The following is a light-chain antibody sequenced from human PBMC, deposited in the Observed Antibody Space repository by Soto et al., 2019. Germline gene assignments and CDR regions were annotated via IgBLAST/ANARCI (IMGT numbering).Light chain of an antibody. Sequence: QSVLTQPPSVSGAPGQRVTISCTGTSSDIGGHKYVSWYQQHPDKAPKVLIFEVSNRPSGISNRFSGSKSGNTASLTISGLQAEDEADYYCSSYTSSTTSVVFGGGTKLTVL. CDR2: EVS. J-gene: IGLJ2*01. CDR1: SSDIGGHKY. CDR3: SSYTSSTTSVV. V-gene: IGLV2-14*01.